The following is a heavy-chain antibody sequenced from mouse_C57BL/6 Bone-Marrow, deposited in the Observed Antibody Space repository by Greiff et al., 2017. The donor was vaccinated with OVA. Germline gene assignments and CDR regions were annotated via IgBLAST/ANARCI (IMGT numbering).Heavy chain of an antibody. CDR3: ARSRYSNYPYAMDY. CDR2: IDPSDSYT. D-gene: IGHD2-5*01. V-gene: IGHV1-50*01. CDR1: GYTFTSYW. Sequence: QVHVKQSGAELVKPGASVKLSCKASGYTFTSYWMQWVKQRPGQGLEWIGEIDPSDSYTNYNQKFKGKATLTVDTSSSTAYMQLSSLTSEDSAVYYCARSRYSNYPYAMDYWGQGTSVTVSS. J-gene: IGHJ4*01.